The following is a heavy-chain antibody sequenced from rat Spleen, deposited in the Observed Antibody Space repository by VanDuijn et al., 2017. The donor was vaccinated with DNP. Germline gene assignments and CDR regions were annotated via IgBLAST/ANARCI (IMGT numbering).Heavy chain of an antibody. D-gene: IGHD1-6*01. CDR2: ISTGGDT. J-gene: IGHJ4*01. V-gene: IGHV2S12*01. CDR1: GFSLISYG. CDR3: ARWGIMPRGNV. Sequence: QVQLKESGPGLVQPSETLSLTCAVSGFSLISYGVSWVRQPPGKGLEWIAAISTGGDTYYNSALKSRLSISRDTSEDQVFLEMNSLQPEDTAMYFCARWGIMPRGNVWGQGTSVTVSS.